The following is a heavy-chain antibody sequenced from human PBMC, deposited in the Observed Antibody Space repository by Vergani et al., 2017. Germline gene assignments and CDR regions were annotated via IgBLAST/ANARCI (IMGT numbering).Heavy chain of an antibody. CDR2: IYYSGST. J-gene: IGHJ5*02. D-gene: IGHD6-19*01. CDR3: ARDGGDSSGWYEVLSSYWFDP. V-gene: IGHV4-59*01. CDR1: GGSISSYY. Sequence: QVQLQESGPGLVKPSETLSLTCTVSGGSISSYYWSWIRQPPGKGLEWIGYIYYSGSTNYNPSLKCRVTISVDTSKNQFSLKLSSVTAADTAVYYCARDGGDSSGWYEVLSSYWFDPWGQGTLVTVSS.